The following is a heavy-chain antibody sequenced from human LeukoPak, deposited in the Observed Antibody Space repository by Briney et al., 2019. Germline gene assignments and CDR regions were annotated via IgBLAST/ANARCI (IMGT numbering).Heavy chain of an antibody. CDR3: ARDHDYGPDY. CDR2: IKPDSGAT. J-gene: IGHJ4*02. Sequence: ASLKLSCKTSGYSFTVHYLHWLRQAPGQGREWMGWIKPDSGATTFAQNFQGRVTMTSETSINTAYMEVSSLTSDDTAMYYCARDHDYGPDYWGQGTLVTVSA. V-gene: IGHV1-2*02. CDR1: GYSFTVHY. D-gene: IGHD4/OR15-4a*01.